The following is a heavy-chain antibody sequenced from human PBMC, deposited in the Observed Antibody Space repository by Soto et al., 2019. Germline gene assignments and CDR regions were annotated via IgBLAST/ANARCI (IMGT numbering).Heavy chain of an antibody. D-gene: IGHD6-19*01. J-gene: IGHJ5*02. CDR3: ARGGWSDNCFVP. CDR1: GGSITSGGYY. V-gene: IGHV4-31*03. CDR2: IYYSGST. Sequence: QVQLQASGPGLVRPSETLSLTCTVSGGSITSGGYYWGWIRQHPGKGLEWIGHIYYSGSTSYNPSLKSRVSMSADTSKNQFSMKLSSVTAADTAVYYCARGGWSDNCFVPWGQGTLVTVSS.